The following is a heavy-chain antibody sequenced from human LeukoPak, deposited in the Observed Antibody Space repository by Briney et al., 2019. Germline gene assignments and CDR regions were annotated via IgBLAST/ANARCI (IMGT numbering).Heavy chain of an antibody. D-gene: IGHD3-10*01. CDR2: IKPNSGGT. J-gene: IGHJ3*01. CDR3: VRDRGVWAFDV. Sequence: ASVKVSCKAFEYTFIGYYMHWVRQSPGQGPEWMGWIKPNSGGTIYAQKFQDRVTMTRDTSISTAHMELNRLRSDDTAVYYCVRDRGVWAFDVWGQGTMVTVSS. V-gene: IGHV1-2*02. CDR1: EYTFIGYY.